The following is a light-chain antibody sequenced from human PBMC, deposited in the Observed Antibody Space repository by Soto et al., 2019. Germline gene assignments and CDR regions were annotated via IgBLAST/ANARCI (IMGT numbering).Light chain of an antibody. CDR3: SSYTSSGTL. J-gene: IGLJ1*01. Sequence: QSVLTQPASVSGSPGQSITISCTGTSSDVGSYNYVSWYQQHPGKAPKLMIYGVSDRPSGISSRFSGSKSGNTASLTIPGLQTEDEADYYCSSYTSSGTLFGTGTKLTVL. V-gene: IGLV2-14*01. CDR2: GVS. CDR1: SSDVGSYNY.